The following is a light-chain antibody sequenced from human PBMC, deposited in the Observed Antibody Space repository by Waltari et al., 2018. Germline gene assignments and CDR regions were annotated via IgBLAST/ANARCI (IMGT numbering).Light chain of an antibody. CDR3: SSYTASPPHVV. V-gene: IGLV2-14*03. J-gene: IGLJ2*01. CDR1: SSDVGGFNF. Sequence: QSALTQPASVSGSPGQSISISCTGISSDVGGFNFVSWYQQHPGKAPKLMIYDFFNRPSGVSTRFSGSKPDNAASLAISGLQAEDEAVYYCSSYTASPPHVVFGGGTKVTVL. CDR2: DFF.